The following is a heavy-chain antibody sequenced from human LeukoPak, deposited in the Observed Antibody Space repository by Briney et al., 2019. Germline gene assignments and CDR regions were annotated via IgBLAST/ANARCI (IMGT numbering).Heavy chain of an antibody. CDR3: ARDYQYGYSTNWYHLAQIDY. CDR1: GFTFSSTW. D-gene: IGHD2/OR15-2a*01. CDR2: INSDGSTI. V-gene: IGHV3-74*01. Sequence: PGGSLRLSCAASGFTFSSTWMNWVRQAPGKGLVWVSRINSDGSTITYADSVKGRFTVSRDNAKNSLYLQMNSLRAEDTAIYYCARDYQYGYSTNWYHLAQIDYWGQGTLVTVPS. J-gene: IGHJ4*02.